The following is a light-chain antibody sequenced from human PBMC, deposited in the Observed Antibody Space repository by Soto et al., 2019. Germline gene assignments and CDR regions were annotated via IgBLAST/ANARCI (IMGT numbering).Light chain of an antibody. V-gene: IGKV1-5*01. CDR3: QQSYIIPIL. J-gene: IGKJ5*01. CDR2: DVS. Sequence: DIEMTQSPSTVSAYVGDSVTITCRASQSITTWLAWYQQRPGQAPKILIYDVSSLPSGVPSRFRGSGSGTEFTLTISSMQPDDFATYYCQQSYIIPILFGQGTRLEIK. CDR1: QSITTW.